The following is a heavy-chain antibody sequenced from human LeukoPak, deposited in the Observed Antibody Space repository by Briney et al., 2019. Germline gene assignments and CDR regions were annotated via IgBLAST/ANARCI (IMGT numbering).Heavy chain of an antibody. CDR1: GFTLTDYY. J-gene: IGHJ4*02. CDR2: INPNSGGT. Sequence: ASVKVSCRASGFTLTDYYMHWVRQAPGQGLEWMGWINPNSGGTNYAQKFQGRVTMTRDTSISTAYMELSRLRSDDTAVYYCARELDTAMADYFDYWGQGTLVTVSS. V-gene: IGHV1-2*02. CDR3: ARELDTAMADYFDY. D-gene: IGHD5-18*01.